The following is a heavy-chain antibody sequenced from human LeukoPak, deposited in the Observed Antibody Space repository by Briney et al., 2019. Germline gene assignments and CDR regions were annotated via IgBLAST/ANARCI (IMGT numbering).Heavy chain of an antibody. D-gene: IGHD6-13*01. J-gene: IGHJ4*02. CDR3: AREGGYSSSSQGGFDY. CDR2: IYYSGST. CDR1: GGSISSYY. V-gene: IGHV4-59*01. Sequence: SETLSLTCTVSGGSISSYYWSWIRQPPGKGLEWIGYIYYSGSTNYNPSLKSRVTISVDTSKNQFSLKLSSVTAADTAVYYCAREGGYSSSSQGGFDYWGQGTLVTVSS.